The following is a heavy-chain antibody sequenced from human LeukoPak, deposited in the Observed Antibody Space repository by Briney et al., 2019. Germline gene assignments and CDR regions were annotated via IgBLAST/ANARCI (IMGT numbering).Heavy chain of an antibody. V-gene: IGHV3-30*02. CDR1: GFTFSNYG. CDR2: IRYDGSNE. Sequence: GGSLRLSCSASGFTFSNYGMHWVRQPPGKGLQWVAFIRYDGSNEYYADSVKGRFTISRDNSKSTLYLQMNSLRDEDTAVYYCAKPQYDIFTGSNCFDPWGQGTLVIVSS. J-gene: IGHJ5*02. CDR3: AKPQYDIFTGSNCFDP. D-gene: IGHD3-9*01.